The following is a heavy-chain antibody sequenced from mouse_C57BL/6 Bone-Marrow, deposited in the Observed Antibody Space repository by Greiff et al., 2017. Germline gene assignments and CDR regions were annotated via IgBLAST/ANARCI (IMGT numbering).Heavy chain of an antibody. CDR2: ISDGGSYT. CDR1: GFTFSSYA. J-gene: IGHJ2*01. D-gene: IGHD2-3*01. CDR3: ARGYDGYYNY. Sequence: EVKLMESGGGLVKPGGSLKLSCAASGFTFSSYAMSWVRQTPEKRLEWVATISDGGSYTYYPDNVKGRFTISRDNAKNNLYLQMSHLKSEDTAMYYCARGYDGYYNYWGQGTTLTVSS. V-gene: IGHV5-4*03.